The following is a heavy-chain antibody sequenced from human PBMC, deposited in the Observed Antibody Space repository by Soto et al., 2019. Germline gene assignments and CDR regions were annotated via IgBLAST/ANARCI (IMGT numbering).Heavy chain of an antibody. J-gene: IGHJ4*02. V-gene: IGHV4-61*01. Sequence: SETLSLTCTVSGGSVTSGNYYWSWIRQPPGKGLEWIGHIYYSGSTIYNPSLKSRVTISVDASKNQFSLKLSSVTAADTAIYYCARGPVVTPFVDYWGQGTLVTVSS. CDR1: GGSVTSGNYY. D-gene: IGHD2-21*02. CDR3: ARGPVVTPFVDY. CDR2: IYYSGST.